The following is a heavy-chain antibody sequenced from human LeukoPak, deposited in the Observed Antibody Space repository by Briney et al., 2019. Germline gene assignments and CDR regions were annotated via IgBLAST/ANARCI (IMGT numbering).Heavy chain of an antibody. CDR3: AKDRGGIDPIDY. CDR2: INHSGST. J-gene: IGHJ4*02. D-gene: IGHD2-15*01. V-gene: IGHV4-34*01. Sequence: PSETLSLTCAVYGGSFSGYYWSWIRQPPGKGLEWIGEINHSGSTNYNPSLKSRVTISVDKSKNQFSLKLSSVTAADTAVYYCAKDRGGIDPIDYWGQGTLVTVSS. CDR1: GGSFSGYY.